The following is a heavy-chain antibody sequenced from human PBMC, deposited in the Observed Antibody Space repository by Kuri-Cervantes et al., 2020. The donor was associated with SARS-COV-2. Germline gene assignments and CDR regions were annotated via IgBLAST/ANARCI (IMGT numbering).Heavy chain of an antibody. Sequence: ASVKVSCKASGYTFTGYYMHWVRQAPGQGLEWMGWINPNSGGTNYAQKFQGWVTMTRDTSTSTVYMELSRLRSDDTAVYYCSRATTTRCLVVGAKGGAFDIWGQGTMVTVSS. J-gene: IGHJ3*02. CDR2: INPNSGGT. CDR1: GYTFTGYY. CDR3: SRATTTRCLVVGAKGGAFDI. V-gene: IGHV1-2*04. D-gene: IGHD3-22*01.